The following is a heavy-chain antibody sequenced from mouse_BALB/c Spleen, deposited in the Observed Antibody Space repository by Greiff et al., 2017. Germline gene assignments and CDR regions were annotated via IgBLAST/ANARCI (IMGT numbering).Heavy chain of an antibody. CDR2: INPNNGGT. Sequence: VQLQQSGPELVKPGASVKIPCKASGYTFTDYNMDWVKQSHGKSLEWIGDINPNNGGTIYNQKFKGKATLTVDKSSSTAYMELRSLTSEDTAVYYCARGDYYGSGAWFAYWGQGTLVTVSA. CDR1: GYTFTDYN. V-gene: IGHV1-18*01. D-gene: IGHD1-1*01. CDR3: ARGDYYGSGAWFAY. J-gene: IGHJ3*01.